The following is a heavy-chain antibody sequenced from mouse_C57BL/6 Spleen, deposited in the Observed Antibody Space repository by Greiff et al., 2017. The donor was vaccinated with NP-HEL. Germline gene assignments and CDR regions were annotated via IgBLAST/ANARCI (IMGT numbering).Heavy chain of an antibody. J-gene: IGHJ1*03. Sequence: EVQLQESGGGLVKPGGSLKLSCAASGFTFSSYAMSWVRQTPEKRLEWVATISDGGSYTYYPDNVKGRFTISRDNAKNNLYLQMSHLKSEDTAMYYCARVYYGSRNWYFDVWGTGTTVTVSS. V-gene: IGHV5-4*01. CDR2: ISDGGSYT. D-gene: IGHD1-1*01. CDR3: ARVYYGSRNWYFDV. CDR1: GFTFSSYA.